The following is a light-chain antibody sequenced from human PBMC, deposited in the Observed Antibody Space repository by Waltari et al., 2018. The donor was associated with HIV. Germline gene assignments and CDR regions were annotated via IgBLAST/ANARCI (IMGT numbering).Light chain of an antibody. Sequence: EIVLTQSPATLSLSPGARATISCRASQSVSTYLAWYQQKPGQAPTLLIYGASSRATGIPARFSGSGSGTDFTLTISSLEPGDFGVYYCHQRSNWPITFGQGTRLEIK. CDR2: GAS. V-gene: IGKV3-11*01. CDR1: QSVSTY. CDR3: HQRSNWPIT. J-gene: IGKJ5*01.